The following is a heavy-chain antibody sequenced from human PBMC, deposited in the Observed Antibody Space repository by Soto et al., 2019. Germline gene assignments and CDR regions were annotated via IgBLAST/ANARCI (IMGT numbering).Heavy chain of an antibody. CDR1: NGSISNFY. J-gene: IGHJ5*02. D-gene: IGHD6-13*01. CDR2: IYASGST. Sequence: NPSETLSLTCTVSNGSISNFYWNWIRQSAGKGLEWIGRIYASGSTTYNPSLRSRVTMSVDTSKNQFSLKVTSVTAADTAVYYCARSSHKESWFDPWGQGTLVTVSS. V-gene: IGHV4-4*07. CDR3: ARSSHKESWFDP.